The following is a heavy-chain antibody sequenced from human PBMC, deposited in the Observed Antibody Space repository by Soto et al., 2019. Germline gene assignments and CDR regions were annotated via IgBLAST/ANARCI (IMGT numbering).Heavy chain of an antibody. CDR3: AKEGRAGGYFDY. CDR2: ISGSGGNT. CDR1: GFTFSSYA. V-gene: IGHV3-23*01. J-gene: IGHJ4*02. D-gene: IGHD3-10*01. Sequence: EVQLLESGGGLVQPGGSLRLSCAASGFTFSSYAMNWVRQAPGKGLEWVSAISGSGGNTYYADSVKGRFTISRDNSKNTLYLQMNSLRAEDTAVYHCAKEGRAGGYFDYWGQGTLVTVSS.